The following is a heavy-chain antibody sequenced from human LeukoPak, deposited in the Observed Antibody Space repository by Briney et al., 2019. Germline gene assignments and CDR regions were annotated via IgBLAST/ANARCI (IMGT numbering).Heavy chain of an antibody. CDR2: IIPIFGTA. Sequence: SVKVSCEASGGTFSSYAISWVRQAPGQGLEWMGRIIPIFGTANYAQKFQGRVTITADKSTSTAYMELSSLRSEDTAVYYCARDYSGYPGGATGYWGQGTLVTVSS. V-gene: IGHV1-69*06. CDR1: GGTFSSYA. J-gene: IGHJ4*02. CDR3: ARDYSGYPGGATGY. D-gene: IGHD5-12*01.